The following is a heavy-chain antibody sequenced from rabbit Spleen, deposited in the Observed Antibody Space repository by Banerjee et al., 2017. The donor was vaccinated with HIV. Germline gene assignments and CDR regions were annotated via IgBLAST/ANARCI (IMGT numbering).Heavy chain of an antibody. D-gene: IGHD6-1*01. V-gene: IGHV1S45*01. CDR1: GFSLSASDF. J-gene: IGHJ4*01. CDR3: ARNNVGAPGYGHAIAL. CDR2: VYTGSSGNT. Sequence: QEQLEESGGGLVKPEGSLTLTCTASGFSLSASDFIYWVRQAPGKGLEWIACVYTGSSGNTYYASWAKGRFAISKTSSTTVTLQMTDLTAADTATYFCARNNVGAPGYGHAIALWGPGTLVTVS.